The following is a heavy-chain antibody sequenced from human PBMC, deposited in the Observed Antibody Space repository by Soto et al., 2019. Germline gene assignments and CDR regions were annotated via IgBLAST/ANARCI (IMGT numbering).Heavy chain of an antibody. D-gene: IGHD4-4*01. CDR3: ARVRADYRNYLFDP. V-gene: IGHV4-34*01. Sequence: SETLSLTCAVYGGSFSGYYWSWIRQPPGKGLEWIGEINHSGSTNYNPSLKSRVTISVDTSKNQFSLKLSSVTAADTAVYYCARVRADYRNYLFDPWGQGTLATVSS. CDR1: GGSFSGYY. CDR2: INHSGST. J-gene: IGHJ5*02.